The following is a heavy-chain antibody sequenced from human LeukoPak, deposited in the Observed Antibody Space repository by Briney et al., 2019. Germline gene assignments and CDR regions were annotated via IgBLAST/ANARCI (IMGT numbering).Heavy chain of an antibody. CDR1: GSTFTGYY. J-gene: IGHJ6*03. CDR2: TNLNSGGT. Sequence: GASVKVSCKASGSTFTGYYINWVRQAPGQGLGWMGWTNLNSGGTNHAEKYQGRVTMTMDTSISTSNMELSRLRSDDTAVYYCAREYCSSTGCSNRYYYYYMDVWGKGTTVTVSS. CDR3: AREYCSSTGCSNRYYYYYMDV. V-gene: IGHV1-2*02. D-gene: IGHD2-2*01.